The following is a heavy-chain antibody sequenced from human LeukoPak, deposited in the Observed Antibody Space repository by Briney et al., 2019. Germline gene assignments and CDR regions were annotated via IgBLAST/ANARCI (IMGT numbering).Heavy chain of an antibody. J-gene: IGHJ6*03. CDR2: INHSGST. Sequence: PSETLSLTCAVSGGSFSGYYWSWVRQPPGKGLEWIGDINHSGSTNYNPSLKSRVTISVDTSKNQFSLKLSSVTAADTAVYYCARTKWGYCSSTSCYVGYYYYYYMDVWGKGTTVTVSS. CDR3: ARTKWGYCSSTSCYVGYYYYYYMDV. CDR1: GGSFSGYY. V-gene: IGHV4-34*01. D-gene: IGHD2-2*01.